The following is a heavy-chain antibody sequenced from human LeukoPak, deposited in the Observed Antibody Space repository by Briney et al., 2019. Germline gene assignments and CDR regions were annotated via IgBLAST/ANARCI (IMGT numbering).Heavy chain of an antibody. Sequence: PGGSLRLSCAASGFTFSTYGMHWVRQAPGKGLEWVAVISYDGSNKYYADSVKGRFTISRDNSKNTLYPQMNSLRAEDTAVYYCARLRGSGWYIDYWGQGTLVTVAS. V-gene: IGHV3-30*03. J-gene: IGHJ4*02. CDR1: GFTFSTYG. CDR3: ARLRGSGWYIDY. D-gene: IGHD6-19*01. CDR2: ISYDGSNK.